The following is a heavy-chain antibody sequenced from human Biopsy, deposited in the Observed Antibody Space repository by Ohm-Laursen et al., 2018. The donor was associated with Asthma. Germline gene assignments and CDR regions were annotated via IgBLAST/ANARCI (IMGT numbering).Heavy chain of an antibody. Sequence: SPRLSCSASGFKFDEYTMHWVRQAPGKGLEWVSGISWSSATIGYADSVEGRFTISRDNAKNSVFLHMDSLRPEDTAFYYCAKVRSDWVITESFDYWGQGVLVTVSS. CDR1: GFKFDEYT. D-gene: IGHD3-22*01. V-gene: IGHV3-9*01. CDR2: ISWSSATI. J-gene: IGHJ4*02. CDR3: AKVRSDWVITESFDY.